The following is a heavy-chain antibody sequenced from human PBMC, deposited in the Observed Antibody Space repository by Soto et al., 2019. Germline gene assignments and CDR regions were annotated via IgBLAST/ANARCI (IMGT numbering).Heavy chain of an antibody. CDR2: ISAYNGNT. D-gene: IGHD6-6*01. Sequence: ASVKVSCKASGYTFTSYGISWVRQAPGQGLEWMGWISAYNGNTNYAQKLQGRVTMTTDTSTSTAYMELRSLRSDDTAVYYCARDCSSSPYYYYGMDVWGQGTTVTVSS. J-gene: IGHJ6*02. CDR1: GYTFTSYG. V-gene: IGHV1-18*01. CDR3: ARDCSSSPYYYYGMDV.